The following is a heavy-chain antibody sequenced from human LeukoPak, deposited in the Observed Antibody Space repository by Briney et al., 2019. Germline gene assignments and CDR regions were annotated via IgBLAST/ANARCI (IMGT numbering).Heavy chain of an antibody. Sequence: PGGSLRLSCAASGFTFSSYAMSWVRQAPGKGLEWVSAISGSGGSTYYADSVKGRFTIFRDNSKNTLYLQMNSLRAEDTAVYYCAKVAKDIVVVPEYFDYWGQGTLVTVSS. V-gene: IGHV3-23*01. CDR3: AKVAKDIVVVPEYFDY. J-gene: IGHJ4*02. D-gene: IGHD2-2*01. CDR2: ISGSGGST. CDR1: GFTFSSYA.